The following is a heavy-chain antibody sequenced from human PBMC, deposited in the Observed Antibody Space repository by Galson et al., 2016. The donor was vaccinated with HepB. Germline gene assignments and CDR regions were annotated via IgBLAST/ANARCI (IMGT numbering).Heavy chain of an antibody. CDR3: ARSGRPPDYVSSWYPLGWFDP. V-gene: IGHV1-3*01. J-gene: IGHJ5*02. D-gene: IGHD6-13*01. CDR2: INAGKGDT. Sequence: SVKVSCKASGYTFSHYAMHWVRLAPGQRLEWMGWINAGKGDTKYSESFQGRVTITRDTSASTVYMELSSLTFEDTAVYYCARSGRPPDYVSSWYPLGWFDPWGHGTLVTVSS. CDR1: GYTFSHYA.